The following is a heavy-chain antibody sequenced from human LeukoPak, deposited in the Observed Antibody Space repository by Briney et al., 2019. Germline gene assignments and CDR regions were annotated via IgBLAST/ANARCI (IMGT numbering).Heavy chain of an antibody. V-gene: IGHV1-69*13. CDR2: IIPIFGTA. D-gene: IGHD3-10*01. Sequence: EASVKVSCKASGGTFSSYAISWVRQAPGQGLEWMGGIIPIFGTANYAQKFQGRVTITADESTSTAYMELSSLRSEDTAVYYCARDGSGSYPVNAFDIWGQGTMVTVSS. J-gene: IGHJ3*02. CDR3: ARDGSGSYPVNAFDI. CDR1: GGTFSSYA.